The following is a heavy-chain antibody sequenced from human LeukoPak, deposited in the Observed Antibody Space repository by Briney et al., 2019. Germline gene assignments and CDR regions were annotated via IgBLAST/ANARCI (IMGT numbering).Heavy chain of an antibody. CDR2: INPNSGGT. J-gene: IGHJ4*02. Sequence: AASVKVSCKASGYTFTGYYMHWVRQAPGQGLEWMGRINPNSGGTNYAQKFQGRVTMTRDTSISTAYMELSRLRSDDTAVYYCARASSSWISYFDYWGQGTLVTVSS. CDR1: GYTFTGYY. D-gene: IGHD6-13*01. CDR3: ARASSSWISYFDY. V-gene: IGHV1-2*06.